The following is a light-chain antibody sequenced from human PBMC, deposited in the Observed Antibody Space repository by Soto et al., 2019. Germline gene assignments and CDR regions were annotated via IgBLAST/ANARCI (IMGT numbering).Light chain of an antibody. CDR2: TNN. V-gene: IGLV1-44*01. CDR1: SSNIGENT. Sequence: QSVLTQPPSASGTPGQRVTISCSGSSSNIGENTINWYQQFPGTAPKLLIYTNNQRPSGVPDRFSGSKSGTSASLAISGLHSDDEADYYCAAWDDRLNGPVFGGGTKVTVL. CDR3: AAWDDRLNGPV. J-gene: IGLJ3*02.